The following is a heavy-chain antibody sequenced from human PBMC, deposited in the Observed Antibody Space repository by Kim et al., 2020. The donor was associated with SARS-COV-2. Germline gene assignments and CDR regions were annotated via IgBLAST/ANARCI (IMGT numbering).Heavy chain of an antibody. Sequence: ASVKVSCKASGYTFISYDINWVRQATGQGLEWMGWMNPNSGNTGYAQKFQGRVTMTRNTSISTAYMELSSLRSEDTAVYYCARALNWNDAGDMYYFDYWGQEPWSPSPQ. CDR3: ARALNWNDAGDMYYFDY. V-gene: IGHV1-8*01. CDR1: GYTFISYD. D-gene: IGHD1-1*01. J-gene: IGHJ4*01. CDR2: MNPNSGNT.